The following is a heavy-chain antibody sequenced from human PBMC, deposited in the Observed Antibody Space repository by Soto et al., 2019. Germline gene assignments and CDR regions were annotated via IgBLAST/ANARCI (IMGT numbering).Heavy chain of an antibody. CDR3: ARAGYCSGINCYWIDS. D-gene: IGHD2-2*01. J-gene: IGHJ4*02. CDR2: IIPIFGKP. V-gene: IGHV1-69*06. CDR1: GDTFSSYA. Sequence: VQLVQSGAEVKRPGSSVKISCKASGDTFSSYAFSWVRQAPGHGLEWMGGIIPIFGKPSYAERFQGRVTITADKSRSTLYMELRWLRSEDTAVDYCARAGYCSGINCYWIDSWGQGTLVTACS.